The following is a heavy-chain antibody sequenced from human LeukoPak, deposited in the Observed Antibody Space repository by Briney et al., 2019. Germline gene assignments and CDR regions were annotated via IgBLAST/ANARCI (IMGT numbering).Heavy chain of an antibody. CDR2: IRSKANGYAT. Sequence: GGSLKLSCAASGFTFSGSAMHWVRQASGKGLEWVGRIRSKANGYATAYAASVKGRFTISRDDSKNTAYLQMNSLKTEDTAVYYCTRNGQTYYYYGMDVWGKGTTVTVSS. CDR3: TRNGQTYYYYGMDV. V-gene: IGHV3-73*01. D-gene: IGHD2-8*01. J-gene: IGHJ6*04. CDR1: GFTFSGSA.